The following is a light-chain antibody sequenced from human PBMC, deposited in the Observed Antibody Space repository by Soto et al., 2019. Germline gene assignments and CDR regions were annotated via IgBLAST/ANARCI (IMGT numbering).Light chain of an antibody. V-gene: IGLV2-14*02. CDR1: TSFVGTYNF. J-gene: IGLJ1*01. CDR2: EDT. Sequence: PALTHPASVSGAAGQWIPISCHGTTSFVGTYNFVSWYQQHPGKAPQVLIYEDTKRPSGVSNRFSGSKSGNTAYLTISGLQVEDEAEYFCFSFTSTSTHVFGTGTKGTVL. CDR3: FSFTSTSTHV.